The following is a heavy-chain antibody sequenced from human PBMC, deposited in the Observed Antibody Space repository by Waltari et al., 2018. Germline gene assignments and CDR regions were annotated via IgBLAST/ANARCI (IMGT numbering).Heavy chain of an antibody. D-gene: IGHD3-16*01. V-gene: IGHV3-64D*08. CDR2: ISGNGGRT. CDR1: GFTFSTYA. CDR3: MKDLGVPAYFDC. Sequence: EVQLVESGGGLVQPGGYLRISCSASGFTFSTYAMTWVRQAPGKGLEYVSGISGNGGRTYYSDSVKGRFTISRDNSKNTLYFQMTSLRAEDTAVYYCMKDLGVPAYFDCWGQGTLVTVSS. J-gene: IGHJ4*02.